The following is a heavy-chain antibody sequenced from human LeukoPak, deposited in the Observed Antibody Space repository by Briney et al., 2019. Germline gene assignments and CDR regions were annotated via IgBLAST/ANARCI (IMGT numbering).Heavy chain of an antibody. J-gene: IGHJ4*02. D-gene: IGHD6-19*01. Sequence: SETLSLTCTVSGGSISSSSYYWGWIRQPPGKGLEWIGSIYNSGSTYYNPSLKSRVTISVDTSKNQFSLKLSSVTAADTAVYYCASRIAVAGTGQFDYWGQGTLVTVSS. CDR2: IYNSGST. CDR1: GGSISSSSYY. V-gene: IGHV4-39*01. CDR3: ASRIAVAGTGQFDY.